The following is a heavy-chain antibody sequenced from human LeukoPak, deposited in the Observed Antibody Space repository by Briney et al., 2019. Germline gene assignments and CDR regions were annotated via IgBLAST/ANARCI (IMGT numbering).Heavy chain of an antibody. CDR2: INHSGST. CDR3: ARTPSLHWFDP. CDR1: GGSFSDYY. V-gene: IGHV4-34*01. J-gene: IGHJ5*02. Sequence: SETLSLTCAVYGGSFSDYYWTWIRQLPGKGLEWIGEINHSGSTNYNPSLKSRVTISGDTSRNQISLNLRSVTAADTAVYYCARTPSLHWFDPWGQGTLVTVSS.